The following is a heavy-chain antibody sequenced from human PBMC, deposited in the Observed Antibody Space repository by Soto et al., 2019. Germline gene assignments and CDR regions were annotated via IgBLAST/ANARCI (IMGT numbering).Heavy chain of an antibody. D-gene: IGHD2-15*01. Sequence: LETLSLTCTVSGGSISSSSYYWGWIRQPPGKGLEWIGSIYYSGSTYYNPSLKSRVTISVDTSKNQFSLKLSSVTAADTAVYYCASQYRGIVVVVAATDYWGQGTLVTVSS. V-gene: IGHV4-39*01. J-gene: IGHJ4*02. CDR2: IYYSGST. CDR1: GGSISSSSYY. CDR3: ASQYRGIVVVVAATDY.